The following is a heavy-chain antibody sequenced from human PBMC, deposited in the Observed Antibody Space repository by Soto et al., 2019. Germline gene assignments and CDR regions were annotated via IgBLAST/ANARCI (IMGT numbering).Heavy chain of an antibody. V-gene: IGHV3-74*01. J-gene: IGHJ3*02. CDR1: GFTFSRYW. D-gene: IGHD3-22*01. CDR3: ARSIEDDSSGYYGPNDAFDI. CDR2: INSDGSST. Sequence: PGGSLRLSCAASGFTFSRYWMHWVRQAPGKWLVWVSRINSDGSSTNYADSVKGRFTISRDNAKNTLYLQMNSLRAEDTAVYYCARSIEDDSSGYYGPNDAFDIWGQGTMVTVSS.